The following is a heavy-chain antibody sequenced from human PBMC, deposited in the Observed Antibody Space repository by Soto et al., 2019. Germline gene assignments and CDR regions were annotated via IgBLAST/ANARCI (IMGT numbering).Heavy chain of an antibody. Sequence: QVQLVQSGAEVKKPGSSVNVSCKASGGTFSSYAISWVRQAPGQGLEWMGGIIPIFGTANYAQKFQGRVTITADKSTSTAYMELSSLRSEDTAVYYCARERRYGSRSYRAGSYYYYGMDVWGQGTTVTVSS. CDR3: ARERRYGSRSYRAGSYYYYGMDV. CDR1: GGTFSSYA. J-gene: IGHJ6*02. V-gene: IGHV1-69*06. CDR2: IIPIFGTA. D-gene: IGHD3-10*01.